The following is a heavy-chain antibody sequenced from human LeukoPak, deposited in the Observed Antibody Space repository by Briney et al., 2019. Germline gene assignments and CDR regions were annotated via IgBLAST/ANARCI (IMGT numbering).Heavy chain of an antibody. CDR1: GGTFSSYA. CDR3: ALVVVPAARYNWFDP. CDR2: IIPILGIA. V-gene: IGHV1-69*04. J-gene: IGHJ5*02. Sequence: SVKVSCKASGGTFSSYAISWVRQAPGQGLEWMGRIIPILGIANYAQKFQGRVTITADKSTSTAYMELSSLRSEDMAVYYCALVVVPAARYNWFDPWGQGTLVTVSS. D-gene: IGHD2-2*01.